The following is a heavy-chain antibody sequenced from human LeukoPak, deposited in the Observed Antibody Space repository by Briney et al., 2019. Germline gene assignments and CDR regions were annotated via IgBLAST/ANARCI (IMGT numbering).Heavy chain of an antibody. Sequence: SQTLSLTCTVSGGSISSGGYYWSWIRQHPGKGLEWIGYIYYSGSTYYNPSLKSRVTISVDTSKNQLSLKLSSVTAADTAVYYCARDPHPNGMDVWGRGTTVTVSS. CDR3: ARDPHPNGMDV. CDR2: IYYSGST. CDR1: GGSISSGGYY. V-gene: IGHV4-31*03. J-gene: IGHJ6*02.